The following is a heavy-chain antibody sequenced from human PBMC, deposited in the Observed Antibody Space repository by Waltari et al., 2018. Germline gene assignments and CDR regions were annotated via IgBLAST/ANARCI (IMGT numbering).Heavy chain of an antibody. V-gene: IGHV3-48*01. Sequence: EVQLVESGGGLVRRGGSVRLSCVASGSTCNSYSMNWVRQSPGRGLEWVSYISSSGSKIEYADSVKGRVTISRDNAKSSLYLQLNSLTVEDTATYFCARGSSIGVVGLGYWGQGTLVSVSS. CDR2: ISSSGSKI. J-gene: IGHJ4*02. CDR1: GSTCNSYS. CDR3: ARGSSIGVVGLGY. D-gene: IGHD2-21*01.